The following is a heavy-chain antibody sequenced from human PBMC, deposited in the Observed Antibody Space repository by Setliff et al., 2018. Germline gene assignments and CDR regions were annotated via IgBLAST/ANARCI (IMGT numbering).Heavy chain of an antibody. CDR1: GFNFNLYN. J-gene: IGHJ4*02. D-gene: IGHD2-15*01. CDR3: VRDEVNCSGSKCYSGFDS. CDR2: IISNSLTI. Sequence: GGSLRLSCEASGFNFNLYNMNWVRQAPGKGLEWISYIISNSLTIHYADSVRGRFTISRDNARNSLYLQMSNLRAEDTAVYYCVRDEVNCSGSKCYSGFDSWGQGSRGTVSS. V-gene: IGHV3-48*01.